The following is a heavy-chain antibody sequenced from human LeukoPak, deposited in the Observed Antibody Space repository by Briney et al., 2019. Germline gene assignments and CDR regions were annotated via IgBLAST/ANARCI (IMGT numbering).Heavy chain of an antibody. J-gene: IGHJ5*02. CDR3: ARVVVVTAMGGWFDP. CDR2: ISSSGSTI. CDR1: GFTFSDYY. V-gene: IGHV3-11*01. D-gene: IGHD2-21*02. Sequence: PGGSLRLSCAASGFTFSDYYMSWIRQAAGKGLEWVSYISSSGSTIYYADSVKGRFTISRDNAKNSLYLQMNSLRAEDTAVYYCARVVVVTAMGGWFDPWGQGTLVTVSS.